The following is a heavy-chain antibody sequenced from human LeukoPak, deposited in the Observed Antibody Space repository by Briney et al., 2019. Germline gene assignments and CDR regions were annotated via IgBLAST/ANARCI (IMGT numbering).Heavy chain of an antibody. CDR1: GFTFSSYA. CDR2: ISGSGGST. J-gene: IGHJ4*02. V-gene: IGHV3-23*01. CDR3: VKATNDGPGSYYFDY. Sequence: GGSLRLSCAASGFTFSSYAMSWVRQAPGKGLEWVSAISGSGGSTYYADSVKGRFTISRDNSKNSLYLQMNSLRAEDMALYYCVKATNDGPGSYYFDYWGQGTLVTVSS. D-gene: IGHD1-26*01.